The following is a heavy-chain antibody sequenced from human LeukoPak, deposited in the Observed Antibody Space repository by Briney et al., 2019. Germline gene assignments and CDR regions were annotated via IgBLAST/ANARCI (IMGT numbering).Heavy chain of an antibody. CDR2: ISASGSST. CDR3: AKGSSWGDY. Sequence: PGGSLRPSCAASGFTFSNYAMSWVRQAPGKGLEWVSAISASGSSTYYADSVKGRFTISRDNSKNTLYLQMNSLRAEDTAVYYCAKGSSWGDYWGQGTLVTVSS. V-gene: IGHV3-23*01. D-gene: IGHD6-13*01. CDR1: GFTFSNYA. J-gene: IGHJ4*02.